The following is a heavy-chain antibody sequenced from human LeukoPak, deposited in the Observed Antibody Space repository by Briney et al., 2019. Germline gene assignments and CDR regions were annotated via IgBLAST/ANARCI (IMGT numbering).Heavy chain of an antibody. CDR2: IYHSGST. D-gene: IGHD3-3*01. CDR1: GGSISSSNW. V-gene: IGHV4-4*02. Sequence: PSETLSLTCAVSGGSISSSNWWSWVRQPPGKGLEWIGEIYHSGSTNYNPSLKSRVTISVDKSKNQFSLKLSSVTAADTAVYYCARAPNYDFWSGYLDFWGQGILVSVSS. CDR3: ARAPNYDFWSGYLDF. J-gene: IGHJ4*02.